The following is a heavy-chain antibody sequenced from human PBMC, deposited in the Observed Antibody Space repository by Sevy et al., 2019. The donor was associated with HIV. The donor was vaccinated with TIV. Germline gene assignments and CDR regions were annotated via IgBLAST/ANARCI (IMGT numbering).Heavy chain of an antibody. V-gene: IGHV1-24*01. J-gene: IGHJ5*02. D-gene: IGHD2-15*01. CDR2: LDPGNGEI. CDR1: GYSLSKLS. Sequence: VKVSCKVFGYSLSKLSMHWVRQAPGKGLEWMGSLDPGNGEITYAQTLQGRVTMTEDTSTDTAYMELSGLTSEDTATYYCATVGLGYYSGSSYYQGDWFDPWGQGTLVTVSS. CDR3: ATVGLGYYSGSSYYQGDWFDP.